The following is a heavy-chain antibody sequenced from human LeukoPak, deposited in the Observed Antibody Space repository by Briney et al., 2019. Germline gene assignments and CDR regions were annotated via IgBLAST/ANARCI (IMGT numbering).Heavy chain of an antibody. CDR3: GRDFSGYIPKY. V-gene: IGHV1-46*01. J-gene: IGHJ4*02. Sequence: ASVTVSCKASGYTFTGYSMHWVRQAPGQGLEWMGIINPSGGSTTYAQKFQGRITVTRDTSTSTVYMELSGLRSEDTAVYWCGRDFSGYIPKYWGQGTRVTVSS. D-gene: IGHD5-12*01. CDR1: GYTFTGYS. CDR2: INPSGGST.